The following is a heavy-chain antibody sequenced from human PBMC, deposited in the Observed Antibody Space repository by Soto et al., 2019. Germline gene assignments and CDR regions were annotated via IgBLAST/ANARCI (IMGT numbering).Heavy chain of an antibody. J-gene: IGHJ4*02. D-gene: IGHD3-22*01. CDR1: GFTFGNYA. CDR2: ITSSGGGT. CDR3: AKTPVEIYDSSGYSFDH. V-gene: IGHV3-23*01. Sequence: GGSLRLSCITSGFTFGNYAMSWVRQARGKGLEWVSTITSSGGGTYYADSVRGRFSVSRDILRSTMYLQMNNLAAEDSATYYCAKTPVEIYDSSGYSFDHWGQGTMVTVSS.